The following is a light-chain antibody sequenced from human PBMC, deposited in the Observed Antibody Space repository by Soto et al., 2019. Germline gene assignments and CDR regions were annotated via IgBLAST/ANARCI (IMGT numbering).Light chain of an antibody. J-gene: IGKJ1*01. CDR1: QSVSSY. CDR2: GAS. V-gene: IGKV3-20*01. Sequence: EIVLTQSPATLSLSPGERATLSCRASQSVSSYLAWYQQKPGQAPRLLIFGASDRATGIPDRFSGSGSGTDFTLTIDRLEPEDFAMYYCQQYSDSPPTFGQGTKVDI. CDR3: QQYSDSPPT.